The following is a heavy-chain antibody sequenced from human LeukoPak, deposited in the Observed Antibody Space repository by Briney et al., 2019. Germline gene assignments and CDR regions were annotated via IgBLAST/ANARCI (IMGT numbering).Heavy chain of an antibody. CDR2: IYYSGST. J-gene: IGHJ4*02. V-gene: IGHV4-59*08. D-gene: IGHD4-17*01. Sequence: PSQTLSLTCTVSGGSISSYYWSWIRQPPGKGLEWIGYIYYSGSTNYNPSLKSRLTISVDASKNQFSLKLSSVTATDTAVYYCASLTTVTQGYFDSWGQGTLVTVSS. CDR3: ASLTTVTQGYFDS. CDR1: GGSISSYY.